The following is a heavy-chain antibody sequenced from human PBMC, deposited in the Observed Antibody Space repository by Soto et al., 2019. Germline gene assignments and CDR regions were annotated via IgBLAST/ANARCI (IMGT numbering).Heavy chain of an antibody. J-gene: IGHJ6*02. CDR3: ARSVEIVVVPAASDSYYYYGMDV. CDR1: GGTFSSYA. D-gene: IGHD2-2*01. Sequence: SVKVSCKASGGTFSSYAISWVRQAPGQGLDWMGGIIPIFGTANYAQKFQGRVTITADESTSTAYMELSSLRSEDTAVYYCARSVEIVVVPAASDSYYYYGMDVWGQGTTVTVSS. V-gene: IGHV1-69*13. CDR2: IIPIFGTA.